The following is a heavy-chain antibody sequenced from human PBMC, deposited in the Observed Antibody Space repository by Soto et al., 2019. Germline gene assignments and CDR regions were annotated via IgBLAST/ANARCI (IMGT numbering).Heavy chain of an antibody. D-gene: IGHD6-13*01. CDR2: INWNSGSI. V-gene: IGHV3-9*01. CDR1: GFTFDDYA. CDR3: VKDESINWYSGHFRH. Sequence: GGSLRLSCAASGFTFDDYAMHWARQVPGKGLEWVSGINWNSGSIGDGDSVKGRFAISRDNAKNSLHLQMNSLSAEDTAFYYCVKDESINWYSGHFRHWGQGTPVTVSS. J-gene: IGHJ1*01.